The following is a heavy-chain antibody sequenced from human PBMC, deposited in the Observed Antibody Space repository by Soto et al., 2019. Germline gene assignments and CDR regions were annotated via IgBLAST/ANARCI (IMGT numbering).Heavy chain of an antibody. J-gene: IGHJ4*02. D-gene: IGHD2-15*01. CDR3: VVAAQPYYFDY. CDR1: GYTFTSYG. V-gene: IGHV1-18*01. Sequence: QVQLVQSGAEVKKHGASVKVSCKASGYTFTSYGISWVRQAPGQGLEWMGWITAYNGNTNYAQKFQGRVTMTTDTSTSTVYMELRSLRSDDTAVYYCVVAAQPYYFDYWGQGTLVTVSS. CDR2: ITAYNGNT.